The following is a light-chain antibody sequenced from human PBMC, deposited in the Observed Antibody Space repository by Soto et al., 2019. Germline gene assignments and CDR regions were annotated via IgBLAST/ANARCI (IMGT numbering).Light chain of an antibody. CDR1: QSVRSNY. V-gene: IGKV3-20*01. Sequence: EVVLTQSPGTLSLSPGDRATLSCRASQSVRSNYLAWYQQKPGQAPRLLIYGASSRATGIPDRFSGSGSGTDFSLTISRLEPEDFAVYYCQQYGNSPETFGTGTKVDIK. CDR3: QQYGNSPET. CDR2: GAS. J-gene: IGKJ3*01.